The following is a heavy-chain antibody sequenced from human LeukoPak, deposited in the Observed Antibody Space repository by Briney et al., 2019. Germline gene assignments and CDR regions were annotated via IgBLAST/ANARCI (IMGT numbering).Heavy chain of an antibody. CDR2: IYYSGST. CDR1: GFRFSSYA. Sequence: GSLRLSCAASGFRFSSYAMSWIRQPPGKGLEWIGYIYYSGSTNYNPSLKSRVTISVDTSKNQFSLKLSSVTAADTAVYYCAREGHNWNYFDYWGQGTLVTVSS. CDR3: AREGHNWNYFDY. D-gene: IGHD1-20*01. V-gene: IGHV4-59*12. J-gene: IGHJ4*02.